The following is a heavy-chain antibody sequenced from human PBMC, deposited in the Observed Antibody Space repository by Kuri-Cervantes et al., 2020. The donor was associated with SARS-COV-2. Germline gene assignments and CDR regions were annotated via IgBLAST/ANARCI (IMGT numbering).Heavy chain of an antibody. D-gene: IGHD6-6*01. CDR1: GFTFSSYA. CDR2: ISYDGSNK. J-gene: IGHJ4*02. V-gene: IGHV3-30-3*01. Sequence: GESLKISCAASGFTFSSYAMHWVRQAPGKGLEWVAVISYDGSNKYYADSVKGRFTISRGNSKNTLYLQMNSLRAEDTAVYYCARVPQYSSSSYWGQGTLVTVSS. CDR3: ARVPQYSSSSY.